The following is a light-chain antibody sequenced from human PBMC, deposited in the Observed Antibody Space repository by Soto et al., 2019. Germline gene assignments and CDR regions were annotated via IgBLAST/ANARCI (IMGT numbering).Light chain of an antibody. Sequence: QSVLTQPPSTSGAPGQRVTIYCSGSMSNIGRNTVNWYQQLPGTAPKVLMYKDNRWPSGVPDRFSGSKSGTSASLAISGLQSEDEATYYCAAWDVGLEGPIFGGGTKLTVL. V-gene: IGLV1-44*01. J-gene: IGLJ2*01. CDR2: KDN. CDR3: AAWDVGLEGPI. CDR1: MSNIGRNT.